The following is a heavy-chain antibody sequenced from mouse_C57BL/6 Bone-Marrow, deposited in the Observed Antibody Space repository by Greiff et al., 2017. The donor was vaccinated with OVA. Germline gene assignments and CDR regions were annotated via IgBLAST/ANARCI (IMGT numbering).Heavy chain of an antibody. V-gene: IGHV1-81*01. CDR1: GYTFTSYG. Sequence: QVQLQQSGAELSRPGASVKLSCKASGYTFTSYGISWVKQRTGQGLEWIGEIYPRSGNTYYNEKFKGKPTLTADKSSSTAYMELRSLTSEDSAVYFCARRGDYDYYFDYWGQGTTLTVSS. D-gene: IGHD2-4*01. J-gene: IGHJ2*01. CDR2: IYPRSGNT. CDR3: ARRGDYDYYFDY.